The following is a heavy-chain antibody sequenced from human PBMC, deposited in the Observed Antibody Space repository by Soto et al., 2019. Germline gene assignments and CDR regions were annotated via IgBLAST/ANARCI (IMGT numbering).Heavy chain of an antibody. CDR1: GFTFGDYA. CDR2: IRSKAYGGTT. J-gene: IGHJ6*02. V-gene: IGHV3-49*03. CDR3: TRGHYYGSGSYYNVDSDYYYGMDV. Sequence: PGGSLRLSCTASGFTFGDYAMSWFRQAPGKGLEWVGFIRSKAYGGTTEYAASVKGRFTISRDDSKSIAYLQMNSLKTEDTAVYYCTRGHYYGSGSYYNVDSDYYYGMDVWGQGTTVTVSS. D-gene: IGHD3-10*01.